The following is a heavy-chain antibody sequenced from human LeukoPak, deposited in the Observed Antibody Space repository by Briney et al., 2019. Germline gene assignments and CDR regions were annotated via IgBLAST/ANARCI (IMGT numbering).Heavy chain of an antibody. J-gene: IGHJ5*02. CDR2: ISPSGGST. CDR3: ATDHPMVRGVNNNWFDP. V-gene: IGHV1-46*01. CDR1: GYTFTSNY. D-gene: IGHD3-10*01. Sequence: ASVKVSCKAFGYTFTSNYMHWVRQAPGQGPEWMGVISPSGGSTTYAQRFQGRVTMTEDTSTDTAYMELSSLRSEDTAVYYCATDHPMVRGVNNNWFDPWGQGTLVTVSS.